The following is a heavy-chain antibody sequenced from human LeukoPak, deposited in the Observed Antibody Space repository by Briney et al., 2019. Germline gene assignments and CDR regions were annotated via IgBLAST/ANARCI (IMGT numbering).Heavy chain of an antibody. J-gene: IGHJ4*02. CDR3: GVGASSASEFDY. V-gene: IGHV3-21*01. Sequence: GGSLRLSCAASGFTFSDYALNWVRQAPGKGLEWISSITGSSYKKYYAESLKGRVTISRDNAKNPLYLQMDSLRAEDTAVYFCGVGASSASEFDYWGQGTLVTVSS. D-gene: IGHD1-26*01. CDR1: GFTFSDYA. CDR2: ITGSSYKK.